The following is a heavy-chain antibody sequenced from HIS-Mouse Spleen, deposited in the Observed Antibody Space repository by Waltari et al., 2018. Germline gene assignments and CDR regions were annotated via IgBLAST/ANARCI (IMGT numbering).Heavy chain of an antibody. V-gene: IGHV4-39*07. D-gene: IGHD6-13*01. CDR1: GGSISSSSYY. CDR3: AREIPYSSSWYDWYFDL. Sequence: QLQLQESGPGLVKPSETLSLTCTVPGGSISSSSYYWGWIRQPPGKGLEWIGSIYYSGDTYHNPTLKSRVTISVDTSKNQFSLKLSSVTAADTAVYYCAREIPYSSSWYDWYFDLWGRGTLVTVSS. J-gene: IGHJ2*01. CDR2: IYYSGDT.